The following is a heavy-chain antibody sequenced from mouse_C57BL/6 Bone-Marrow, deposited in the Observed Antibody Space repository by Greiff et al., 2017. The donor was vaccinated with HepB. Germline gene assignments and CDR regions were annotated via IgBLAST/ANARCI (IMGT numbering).Heavy chain of an antibody. J-gene: IGHJ2*01. CDR1: GFNIKDDY. V-gene: IGHV14-4*01. Sequence: DVKLQESGAELVRPGASVKLSCTASGFNIKDDYMHWVKQRPEQGLEWIGWIDPENGDTEYASKFQGKATITADTSSNTAYLQLSSLTSEDTAVYYFTVRQLRLQDYWGQGTTLTVSS. CDR3: TVRQLRLQDY. CDR2: IDPENGDT. D-gene: IGHD3-2*02.